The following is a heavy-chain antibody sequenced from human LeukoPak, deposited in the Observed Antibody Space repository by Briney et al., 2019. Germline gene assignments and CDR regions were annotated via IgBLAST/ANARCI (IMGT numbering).Heavy chain of an antibody. D-gene: IGHD3-22*01. CDR2: ISSSGSTI. J-gene: IGHJ6*04. Sequence: PGGSLRLSCAASGFTFSSYEMNWVRQAPGKGLEWVSYISSSGSTIYCADSVKGRFTISRDNAKNSLYLQMNSLRAEDTAVYYCAELGITMIEGVWGKGTTVTISS. CDR1: GFTFSSYE. V-gene: IGHV3-48*03. CDR3: AELGITMIEGV.